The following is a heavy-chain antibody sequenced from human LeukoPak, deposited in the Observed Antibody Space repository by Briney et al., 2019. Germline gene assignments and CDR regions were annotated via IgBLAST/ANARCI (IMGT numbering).Heavy chain of an antibody. Sequence: GGSLRLSCIASGFVFSRDNMNWVRQAPGKGLEWVAHISETIYHADSVQGRFTISRDNAKNSLYLQMSNLRVDDTAMYYCVREVGRPKTFYFDSWGRGTPVTVSS. CDR1: GFVFSRDN. D-gene: IGHD3-16*01. J-gene: IGHJ4*02. CDR3: VREVGRPKTFYFDS. CDR2: ISETI. V-gene: IGHV3-48*04.